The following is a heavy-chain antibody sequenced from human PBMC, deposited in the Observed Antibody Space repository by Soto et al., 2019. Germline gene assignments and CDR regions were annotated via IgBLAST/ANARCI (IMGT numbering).Heavy chain of an antibody. V-gene: IGHV4-39*06. CDR1: GGSISSSSYY. D-gene: IGHD6-13*01. Sequence: PSETLSLTCTVSGGSISSSSYYWGWIRQPPGKGLELIGSIYYSGSTYYNPSLKSRLTISVDRSKNQFTLQLTSVTVEDTAVYYCATSYGNAWYTYWGQGTQVTVSS. J-gene: IGHJ4*02. CDR3: ATSYGNAWYTY. CDR2: IYYSGST.